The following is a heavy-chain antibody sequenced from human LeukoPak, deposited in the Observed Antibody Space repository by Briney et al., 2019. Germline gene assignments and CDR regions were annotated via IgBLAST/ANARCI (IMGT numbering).Heavy chain of an antibody. D-gene: IGHD2-15*01. Sequence: GSSVKVSCKXSGGTFSSYAISWVRQAPGQGLEWMGRIIPIFGTANYAQKFQGRVTITTDESTSTAYMELSSLRSEDTAVYYCARDDCSGGSCYSDYWGQGTLVAVSS. CDR2: IIPIFGTA. V-gene: IGHV1-69*05. CDR1: GGTFSSYA. J-gene: IGHJ4*02. CDR3: ARDDCSGGSCYSDY.